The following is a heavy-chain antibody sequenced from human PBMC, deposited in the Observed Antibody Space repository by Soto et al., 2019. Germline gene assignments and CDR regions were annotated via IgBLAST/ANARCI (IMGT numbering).Heavy chain of an antibody. J-gene: IGHJ6*02. CDR1: GGSISSYY. CDR3: ARLGVADYDILTGYRGGYYYYYGMDV. D-gene: IGHD3-9*01. Sequence: PSETLSLTCAVSGGSISSYYWSWIRQPPGKGLEWIGSIYYSGSANYNPSLKSRVTILVDTSKHRFSLKLSSVTAADTAVYYCARLGVADYDILTGYRGGYYYYYGMDVWGQGTTVTVSS. CDR2: IYYSGSA. V-gene: IGHV4-59*01.